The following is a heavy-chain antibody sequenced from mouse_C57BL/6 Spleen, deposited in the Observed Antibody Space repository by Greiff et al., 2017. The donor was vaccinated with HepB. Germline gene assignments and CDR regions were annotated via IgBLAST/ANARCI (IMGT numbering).Heavy chain of an antibody. Sequence: VQLQESGAELVRPGTSVKVSCKASGYAFTNYLIEWVKQRPGQGLEWIGVINPGSGGTNYNEKFKGKATLTADNSSSTAYMQLSSLTSEDSSVYFCARYYGSYFDYWGQGTTLTVSS. CDR3: ARYYGSYFDY. J-gene: IGHJ2*01. CDR2: INPGSGGT. D-gene: IGHD1-1*01. CDR1: GYAFTNYL. V-gene: IGHV1-54*01.